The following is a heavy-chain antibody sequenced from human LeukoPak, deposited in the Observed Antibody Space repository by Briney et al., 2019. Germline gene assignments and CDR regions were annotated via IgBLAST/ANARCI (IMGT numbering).Heavy chain of an antibody. CDR2: IYYSGST. CDR3: ARVSGGLLDY. Sequence: SETLSLTCTVSGGSISSYYWSWIRQPPGKGLEWIGYIYYSGSTNYNPSLKSRVTISVDTSKNQFSLKLSSVTAVDTAVYYCARVSGGLLDYWGQGTLVTVSS. V-gene: IGHV4-59*01. D-gene: IGHD2-15*01. CDR1: GGSISSYY. J-gene: IGHJ4*02.